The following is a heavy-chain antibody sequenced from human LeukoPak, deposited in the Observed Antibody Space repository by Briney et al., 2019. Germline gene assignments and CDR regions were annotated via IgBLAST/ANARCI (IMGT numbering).Heavy chain of an antibody. CDR1: GYTFTSYY. D-gene: IGHD3-22*01. V-gene: IGHV1-46*01. CDR2: INPSGGST. Sequence: ASVKVSCKASGYTFTSYYMHWVRQAPGQGLEWMGIINPSGGSTSYAQKFQGRVTITRDTSTSTVYMELSSLRSEDTAVYYCARALGYDSSGYTFDYWGQGTLVTVSS. CDR3: ARALGYDSSGYTFDY. J-gene: IGHJ4*02.